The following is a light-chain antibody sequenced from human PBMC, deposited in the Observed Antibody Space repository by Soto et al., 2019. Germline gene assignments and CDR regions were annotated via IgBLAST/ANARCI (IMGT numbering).Light chain of an antibody. CDR1: QSVRSNY. CDR3: QQYGSSRT. V-gene: IGKV3-20*01. CDR2: GAS. J-gene: IGKJ1*01. Sequence: EIVFTQSPVTLSLSPGERATLSCRASQSVRSNYLAWYQQKPGQAPRLLIYGASSKATGIPDRFSGSGSGTDFTLTISXLEPEDFAIYYCQQYGSSRTFGQGTKVDTK.